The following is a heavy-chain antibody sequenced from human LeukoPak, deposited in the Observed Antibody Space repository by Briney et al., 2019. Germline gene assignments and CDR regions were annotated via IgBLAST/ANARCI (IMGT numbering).Heavy chain of an antibody. D-gene: IGHD1-1*01. CDR1: GCPFTTYG. CDR3: ARTRYQQLDYFFYYMDL. V-gene: IGHV1-18*01. Sequence: ASVKVSCKATGCPFTTYGFSWVRQAPGQGLEWMGRIRAYNGDTKYAQKFQGRVTLTTDTSTSTVYMELRSLRSDDTAVYFCARTRYQQLDYFFYYMDLWGKGTTVTVSS. J-gene: IGHJ6*03. CDR2: IRAYNGDT.